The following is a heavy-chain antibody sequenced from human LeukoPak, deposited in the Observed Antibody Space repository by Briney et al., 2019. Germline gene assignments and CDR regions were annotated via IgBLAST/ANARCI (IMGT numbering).Heavy chain of an antibody. CDR3: ARLRGGNTAMIDY. CDR2: IDWDDDK. CDR1: GFSLSTSGMC. Sequence: SGPALVTPTQTLTPTCTFSGFSLSTSGMCVSWIRQPPGKALDWLARIDWDDDKSYKTSLRTRLTISKDTSKNQVVLTMTNMDPVDTATYYCARLRGGNTAMIDYWGQGTLVTVSS. J-gene: IGHJ4*02. V-gene: IGHV2-70*11. D-gene: IGHD5-18*01.